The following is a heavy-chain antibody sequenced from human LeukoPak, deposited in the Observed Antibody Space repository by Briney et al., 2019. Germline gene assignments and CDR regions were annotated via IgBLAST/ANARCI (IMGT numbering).Heavy chain of an antibody. D-gene: IGHD6-13*01. CDR2: ISWNSGSI. CDR1: SSGGYY. CDR3: AKDIFTGIAAAGAIDY. Sequence: SSGGYYWSWIRQPPGKGLEWVSGISWNSGSIGYADSVKGRFTISRDNAKNSLYLQMNSLRAEDTALYYCAKDIFTGIAAAGAIDYWGQGTLVTVSS. V-gene: IGHV3-9*01. J-gene: IGHJ4*02.